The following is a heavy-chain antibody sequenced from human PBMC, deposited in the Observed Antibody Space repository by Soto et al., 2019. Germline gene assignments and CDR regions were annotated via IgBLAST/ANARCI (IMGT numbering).Heavy chain of an antibody. CDR1: GYTFTCYY. V-gene: IGHV1-2*02. D-gene: IGHD4-4*01. CDR3: AREVTTVTTQLFDY. CDR2: INPNSGCT. J-gene: IGHJ4*02. Sequence: ASVKVSGTASGYTFTCYYMTWVRQAPGQGLEWMGWINPNSGCTNYAQKFQGRVTMTRDTSISTAYMELSRLRSDDTAVYYCAREVTTVTTQLFDYWGQGTLVTVS.